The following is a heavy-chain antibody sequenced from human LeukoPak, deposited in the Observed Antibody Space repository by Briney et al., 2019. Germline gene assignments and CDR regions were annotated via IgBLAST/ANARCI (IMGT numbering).Heavy chain of an antibody. V-gene: IGHV3-30*02. CDR2: IRSDGSNK. CDR1: GFTFGSYG. J-gene: IGHJ4*02. D-gene: IGHD6-6*01. Sequence: GGSLRLSCAASGFTFGSYGMHWVRQAPGKGLEWVTFIRSDGSNKYYADSVKGRFTISRDNAKNSLYLQMNSLRAEDTAVYYCARHSSSSVSPLFDYWGQGTLVTVSS. CDR3: ARHSSSSVSPLFDY.